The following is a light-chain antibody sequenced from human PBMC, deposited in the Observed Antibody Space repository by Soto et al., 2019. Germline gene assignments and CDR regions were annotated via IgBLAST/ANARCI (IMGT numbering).Light chain of an antibody. J-gene: IGLJ1*01. CDR2: DNT. V-gene: IGLV1-40*01. Sequence: SVLKQPASVYRAPRQRVTISCNGSSSNIGAGYDVHWYQQLPGTAPKLLIYDNTNRPSGVPDRFSGSKSGTSASLAITGLQAEDEADYYCQSYDRSLSGSRVFGTGTKVTVL. CDR3: QSYDRSLSGSRV. CDR1: SSNIGAGYD.